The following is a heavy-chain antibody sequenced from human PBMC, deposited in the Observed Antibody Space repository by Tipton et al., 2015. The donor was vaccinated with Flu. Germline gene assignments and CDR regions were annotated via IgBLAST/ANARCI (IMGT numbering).Heavy chain of an antibody. CDR2: IYPSGTT. V-gene: IGHV4-39*01. J-gene: IGHJ4*02. CDR3: ARLSYYDVDLKNFYFDY. D-gene: IGHD3-10*02. CDR1: SGSIRSTNYF. Sequence: LRLSCTVSSGSIRSTNYFCAWIRQPPGKRLELIGSIYPSGTTYYNPSLKSRVTISVDTSKNQFSLTLRSVTAADTAVYYCARLSYYDVDLKNFYFDYWGQGALVTVSS.